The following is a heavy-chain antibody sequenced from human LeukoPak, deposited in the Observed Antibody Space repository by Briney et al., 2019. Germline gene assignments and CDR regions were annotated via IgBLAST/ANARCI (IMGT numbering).Heavy chain of an antibody. Sequence: SVKVSCKASGGTFSSYAISWVRQAPGQGLEWMGGIIPTFGTANYAQKFQGRVTITADKSTSTAYMELSSLRSEDTAVYYCAAKIPYTAAGWFDPWGQGTLVTVSS. J-gene: IGHJ5*02. CDR1: GGTFSSYA. V-gene: IGHV1-69*06. CDR2: IIPTFGTA. D-gene: IGHD6-13*01. CDR3: AAKIPYTAAGWFDP.